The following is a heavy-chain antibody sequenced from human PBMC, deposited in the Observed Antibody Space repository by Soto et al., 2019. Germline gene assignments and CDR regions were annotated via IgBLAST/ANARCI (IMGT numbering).Heavy chain of an antibody. CDR1: GVSFDGYY. V-gene: IGHV4-34*01. Sequence: PSETLSLTFALYGVSFDGYYWSWIRQSPWKGLEWIGEIHHSGSTKYNPSLKSRVSLSVDTSTKQFSLKMTSMTAADRGVYYCARGLDCSSGYLVCGQGTQATVSS. CDR3: ARGLDCSSGYLV. D-gene: IGHD3-3*01. J-gene: IGHJ4*02. CDR2: IHHSGST.